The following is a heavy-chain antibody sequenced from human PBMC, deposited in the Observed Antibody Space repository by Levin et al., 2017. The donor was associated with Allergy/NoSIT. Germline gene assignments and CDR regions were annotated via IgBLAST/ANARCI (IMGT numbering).Heavy chain of an antibody. D-gene: IGHD3-3*01. CDR1: GYSFTSYW. CDR2: IYPGDSDT. J-gene: IGHJ6*02. CDR3: ARVYCDFWSGYYGSGYYDGMDV. Sequence: KVSCKGSGYSFTSYWIGWVRQMPGKGLEGMGIIYPGDSDTRYSPSFQGQVTISADKSTSTAYLQWSSLKASDAAMYYCARVYCDFWSGYYGSGYYDGMDVWGQGTTVTVSS. V-gene: IGHV5-51*01.